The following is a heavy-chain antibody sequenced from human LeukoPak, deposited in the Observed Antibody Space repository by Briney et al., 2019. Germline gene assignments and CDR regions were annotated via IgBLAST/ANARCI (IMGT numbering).Heavy chain of an antibody. Sequence: ASVKVSCKASGYTLTSDGMNWVRQAPGQGLEWMGWINTNTGNPTCGQGFTGRFVFSLDTSVNTAYLQISSLKAEDTAVYYCARALPGCGSTNCYGLDYWGQGTLVTVSS. D-gene: IGHD2-2*01. J-gene: IGHJ4*02. V-gene: IGHV7-4-1*02. CDR3: ARALPGCGSTNCYGLDY. CDR1: GYTLTSDG. CDR2: INTNTGNP.